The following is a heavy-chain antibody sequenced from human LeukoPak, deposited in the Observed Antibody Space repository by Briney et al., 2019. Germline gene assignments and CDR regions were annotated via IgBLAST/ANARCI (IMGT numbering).Heavy chain of an antibody. CDR1: GFTFSSYG. CDR3: AKERKVYSSLDY. V-gene: IGHV3-30*02. CDR2: IWYDGSNK. D-gene: IGHD6-13*01. J-gene: IGHJ4*02. Sequence: GGSLRLSCAASGFTFSSYGMHWVRQAPGKGLEWVAVIWYDGSNKYYADSVKGRFTISRDNSKNTLYLQMNSLRAEDTAVYYCAKERKVYSSLDYWGQGTLVTVSS.